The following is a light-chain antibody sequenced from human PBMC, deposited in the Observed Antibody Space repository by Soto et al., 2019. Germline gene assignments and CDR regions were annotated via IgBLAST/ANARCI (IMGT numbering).Light chain of an antibody. J-gene: IGKJ3*01. CDR2: GAS. V-gene: IGKV3-20*01. CDR3: QHDGNSLFT. Sequence: EIVLTQSPGTLSLSPGERATLSCRASQSVSSSYLAWYQQKPGQAPRLLIYGASSRATGIPDRFSGSGCVTDFTLTISSLEPEDGVEDYCQHDGNSLFTFGHGTKVHIE. CDR1: QSVSSSY.